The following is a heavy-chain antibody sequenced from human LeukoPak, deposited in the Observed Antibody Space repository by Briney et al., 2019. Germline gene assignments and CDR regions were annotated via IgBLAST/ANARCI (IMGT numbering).Heavy chain of an antibody. CDR3: ARDGGGITFGGVIVRPDY. J-gene: IGHJ4*02. CDR1: GYTFTGYY. Sequence: ASVKVSCKASGYTFTGYYMHWVRQAPGQGLEWMGRINPNSGGTNYAQKLQGRVTMTRDTSISTAYMELSRLRSDDTAVYYCARDGGGITFGGVIVRPDYWGQGTLVTVSS. D-gene: IGHD3-16*02. CDR2: INPNSGGT. V-gene: IGHV1-2*06.